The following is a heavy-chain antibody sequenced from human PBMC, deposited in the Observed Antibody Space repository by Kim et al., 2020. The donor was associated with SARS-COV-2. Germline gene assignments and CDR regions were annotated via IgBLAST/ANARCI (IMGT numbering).Heavy chain of an antibody. Sequence: ASVKVSCKASGYTFTSYGISWVRQAPGQGLEWMGWISAYNGNTNYAQKLQGRVTMTTDTSTSTAYMELRSLRSDDTAVYYCAGTGGDYDFWSGYYLFWGQGTLVTVSS. D-gene: IGHD3-3*01. CDR3: AGTGGDYDFWSGYYLF. J-gene: IGHJ4*02. V-gene: IGHV1-18*01. CDR1: GYTFTSYG. CDR2: ISAYNGNT.